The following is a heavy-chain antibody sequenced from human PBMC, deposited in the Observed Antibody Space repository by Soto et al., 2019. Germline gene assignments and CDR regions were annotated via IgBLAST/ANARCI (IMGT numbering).Heavy chain of an antibody. Sequence: QVQLVQSGAEVKKPGSSVKVYCKASGGTFSSFGFNWVRQAHGQGLEWMGGIIPLFGTANYAEKFQGRVTISADEGTSTASMELIGLRSEDTAIYYCARDRSMDGYNSRSFDYWGQGTLVTVS. CDR1: GGTFSSFG. CDR2: IIPLFGTA. CDR3: ARDRSMDGYNSRSFDY. J-gene: IGHJ4*02. V-gene: IGHV1-69*01. D-gene: IGHD5-12*01.